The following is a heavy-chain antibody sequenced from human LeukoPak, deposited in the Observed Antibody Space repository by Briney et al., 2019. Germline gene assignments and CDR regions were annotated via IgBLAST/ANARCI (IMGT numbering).Heavy chain of an antibody. CDR1: GFTFSSYG. D-gene: IGHD4-17*01. CDR2: IWYDGSNK. J-gene: IGHJ1*01. CDR3: ARDYDYGDYPYFQH. V-gene: IGHV3-33*01. Sequence: PGGSLRLSCAASGFTFSSYGMHWVRQAPGTGLEGVAVIWYDGSNKYYADSVKGRFTISRDNSKNTLYLQMNSLRAEDTAVYYCARDYDYGDYPYFQHWGQGTLVTVSS.